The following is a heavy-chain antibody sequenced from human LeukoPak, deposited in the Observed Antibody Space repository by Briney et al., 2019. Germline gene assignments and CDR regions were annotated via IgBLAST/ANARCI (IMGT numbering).Heavy chain of an antibody. CDR3: AKDLTSGSYYVDYFDY. J-gene: IGHJ4*02. D-gene: IGHD1-26*01. CDR1: GFTFGSYA. CDR2: VSGSGDST. V-gene: IGHV3-23*01. Sequence: GGSLRLSCAVSGFTFGSYAMSWVRQAPGKGLEWVSVVSGSGDSTYYADSVKGRFTISRDNSKNTLYLQMNSLRADDTAVYYCAKDLTSGSYYVDYFDYWGQGTLVTVSS.